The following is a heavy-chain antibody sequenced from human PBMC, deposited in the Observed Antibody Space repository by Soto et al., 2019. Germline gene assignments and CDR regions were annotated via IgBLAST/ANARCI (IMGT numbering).Heavy chain of an antibody. CDR1: GYTLTNYY. CDR2: INPSGGST. D-gene: IGHD1-26*01. J-gene: IGHJ4*02. CDR3: ARGPNAGSFGDY. Sequence: GASVKVSCKASGYTLTNYYMHWVRQAPGQGLEWMGIINPSGGSTSYAQEFQGRVTMTRDTSTTTVYMEVSSLRSEDTAVYFCARGPNAGSFGDYWGQGTLVTVSS. V-gene: IGHV1-46*01.